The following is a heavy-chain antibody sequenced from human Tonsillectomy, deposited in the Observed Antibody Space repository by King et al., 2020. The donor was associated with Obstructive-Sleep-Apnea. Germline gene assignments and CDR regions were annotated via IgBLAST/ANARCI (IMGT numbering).Heavy chain of an antibody. V-gene: IGHV4-4*07. CDR2: MYTSGST. CDR3: ARVGETINYCDGMDV. CDR1: GASVGSFY. J-gene: IGHJ6*02. Sequence: VQLQESGPGLVEPSETLSLTCSVSGASVGSFYWSWIRQPAGKGLEWIGRMYTSGSTDYNPSLKSRVTMSVDTSKNQFSLKLTSVTAADTDVYYCARVGETINYCDGMDVWGHGTTVTVSS. D-gene: IGHD1-26*01.